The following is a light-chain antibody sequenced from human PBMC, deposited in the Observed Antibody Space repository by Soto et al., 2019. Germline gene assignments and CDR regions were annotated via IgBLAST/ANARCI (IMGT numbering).Light chain of an antibody. J-gene: IGKJ4*01. CDR2: NSF. CDR1: QNIRRS. Sequence: IVMTQSPATLSVSPGERVTLSCRASQNIRRSLAWYQQKPGQPPRLLIYNSFTRATGTAARFSGSGSGTDFTLTISSLQVEDFAVYFCQQYENWPPVTFGGGTKVDIK. CDR3: QQYENWPPVT. V-gene: IGKV3-15*01.